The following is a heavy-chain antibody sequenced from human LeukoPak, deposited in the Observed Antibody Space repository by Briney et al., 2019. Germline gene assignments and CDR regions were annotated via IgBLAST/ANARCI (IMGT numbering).Heavy chain of an antibody. Sequence: GGSLRLSCAASGFTFSNAWMSWVRQAPGKGLEWVGRIESKTDGGTTDYAAPVKGRFTISRDDSKNTLYLQMNSLKTEDTAVYYCTTESFRFLEWLSPENRDYWGQGTLVTVSS. D-gene: IGHD3-3*01. J-gene: IGHJ4*02. V-gene: IGHV3-15*04. CDR1: GFTFSNAW. CDR2: IESKTDGGTT. CDR3: TTESFRFLEWLSPENRDY.